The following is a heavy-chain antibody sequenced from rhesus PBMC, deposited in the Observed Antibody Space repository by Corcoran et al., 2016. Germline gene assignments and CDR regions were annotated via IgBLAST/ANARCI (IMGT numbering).Heavy chain of an antibody. V-gene: IGHV3S5*01. J-gene: IGHJ4*01. D-gene: IGHD3-28*01. CDR2: IKSSVVAT. CDR3: ARASYYDSGYYTFDY. Sequence: EVQLVETGGGLVQPGGSLKLSCAASGFTCRSYGMSWVRQAQGKGLEWVSAIKSSVVATYYANSVKCRLTISRHNSKNTLSLQMNSLKSEDTAVYYCARASYYDSGYYTFDYWGQGVLVTVSS. CDR1: GFTCRSYG.